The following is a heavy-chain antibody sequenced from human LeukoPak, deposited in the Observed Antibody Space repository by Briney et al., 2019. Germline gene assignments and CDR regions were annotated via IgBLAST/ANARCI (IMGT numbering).Heavy chain of an antibody. CDR3: ARHSAHSSTNDAFDM. V-gene: IGHV3-21*04. CDR2: ISSSSSYI. CDR1: GLTFSSYS. J-gene: IGHJ3*02. Sequence: GGSLRLSCAASGLTFSSYSMNWVRQAPGKGLEWVSSISSSSSYIYYADSVKGRFTISRDNAKNSLYLQMNSLRAEDTAVYYCARHSAHSSTNDAFDMWGQGTLVIVSS. D-gene: IGHD6-13*01.